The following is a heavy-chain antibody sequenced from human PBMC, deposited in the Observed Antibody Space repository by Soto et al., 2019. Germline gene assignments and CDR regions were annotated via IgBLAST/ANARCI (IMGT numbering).Heavy chain of an antibody. V-gene: IGHV1-18*01. CDR1: GGTFSSYA. D-gene: IGHD6-13*01. Sequence: ASVKVSCEASGGTFSSYAISCVRQAPGQGLEWMGWISAYNGNTNYAQKLQGRVTMTTDTSTSTAYMELRSLRSDDTAVYYCARGNRVTAAGPFDSWGQGIMVTVSS. CDR3: ARGNRVTAAGPFDS. J-gene: IGHJ4*02. CDR2: ISAYNGNT.